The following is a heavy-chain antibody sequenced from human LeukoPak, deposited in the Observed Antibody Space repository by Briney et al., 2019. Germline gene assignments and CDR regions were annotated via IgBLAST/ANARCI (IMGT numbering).Heavy chain of an antibody. Sequence: SETLSLTCTVSGGSISSYYWSWIRQPPGKGLEWIGYIYYSGSTNYNPSLKSRVTISVDTSKNQFSLKLSSVTAADTAVYYCARHRVSSSRNSLDYWGQGTLVTVSS. CDR2: IYYSGST. CDR1: GGSISSYY. J-gene: IGHJ4*02. CDR3: ARHRVSSSRNSLDY. V-gene: IGHV4-59*08. D-gene: IGHD6-13*01.